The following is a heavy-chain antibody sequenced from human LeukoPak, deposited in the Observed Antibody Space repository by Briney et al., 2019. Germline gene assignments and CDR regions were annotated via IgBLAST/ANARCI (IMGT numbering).Heavy chain of an antibody. CDR2: IYSGGST. J-gene: IGHJ4*02. V-gene: IGHV3-66*01. CDR1: GFTVSSNY. Sequence: RSGGSLRLSCAASGFTVSSNYMSWVRQAPGKGLEWVSVIYSGGSTYYADSVKGRFTISRDNSKNTLYLQMNSLRAEDTAVYYRARDLINEGSPFFDYWGQGTLVTVSS. CDR3: ARDLINEGSPFFDY. D-gene: IGHD2-8*01.